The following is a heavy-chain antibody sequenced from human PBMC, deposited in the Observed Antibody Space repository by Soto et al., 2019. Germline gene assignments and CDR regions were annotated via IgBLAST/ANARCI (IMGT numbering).Heavy chain of an antibody. CDR2: ISGSSDST. CDR1: GFTFSNYV. Sequence: GGSLILSCTSSGFTFSNYVMSWVRQASGKGLEWVSAISGSSDSTYYPDSVKGRFTISRDNSKNTLYLQMNSLRVEDTVVFYCAKGSRAFRPYYFDFWGQGTLVTVSS. D-gene: IGHD3-16*01. CDR3: AKGSRAFRPYYFDF. J-gene: IGHJ4*02. V-gene: IGHV3-23*01.